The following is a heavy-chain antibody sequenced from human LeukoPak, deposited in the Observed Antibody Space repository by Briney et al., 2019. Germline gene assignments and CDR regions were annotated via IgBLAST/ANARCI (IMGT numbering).Heavy chain of an antibody. Sequence: GGSLRLSCAASGFTFDDYDISWVRQAPGKGLEWVSHINWNGGTIGYADSVKGRFTISRDNAKNPVYLQMDSLRAEDTAVYYCAELGITMIGGVWGKGTTVTISS. CDR3: AELGITMIGGV. J-gene: IGHJ6*04. D-gene: IGHD3-10*02. V-gene: IGHV3-20*04. CDR2: INWNGGTI. CDR1: GFTFDDYD.